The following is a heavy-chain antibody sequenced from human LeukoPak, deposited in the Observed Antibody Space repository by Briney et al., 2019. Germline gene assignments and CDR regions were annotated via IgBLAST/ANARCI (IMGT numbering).Heavy chain of an antibody. Sequence: SQTLSLTCTVSGGSISRDGHYWSWIRQYAGKGLESIGSVSSSGTTTYNPSLKSRVTISLDTSQNQFSLNLRSLTAADTAVYDCAREMVRDAFDIWGQGTMVTVSS. CDR1: GGSISRDGHY. J-gene: IGHJ3*02. CDR2: VSSSGTT. D-gene: IGHD2-8*01. CDR3: AREMVRDAFDI. V-gene: IGHV4-31*03.